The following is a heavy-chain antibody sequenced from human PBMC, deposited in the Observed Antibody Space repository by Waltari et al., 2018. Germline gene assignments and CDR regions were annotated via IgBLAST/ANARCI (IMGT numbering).Heavy chain of an antibody. CDR2: INPNSGGT. J-gene: IGHJ4*02. D-gene: IGHD6-6*01. Sequence: QVQLVQSGAEVKKPGASVKVSCKASGYTFTGYYLHWVRQAPGQGLEWMGWINPNSGGTNYAQKFQGRVTMTRDTSISTAYMELSRLRSDDTAVYYCARKGMSIAERGDFDYWGQGTLVTVSS. V-gene: IGHV1-2*02. CDR1: GYTFTGYY. CDR3: ARKGMSIAERGDFDY.